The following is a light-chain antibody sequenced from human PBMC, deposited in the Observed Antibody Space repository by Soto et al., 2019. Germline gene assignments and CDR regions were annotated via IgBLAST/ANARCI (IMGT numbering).Light chain of an antibody. J-gene: IGLJ1*01. CDR1: SSDVGGYNY. CDR2: EVS. V-gene: IGLV2-11*01. Sequence: QSALTQPRSVSGSPGQSVTISCTGTSSDVGGYNYVSWYQQYPGKAPKLMIYEVSKRPSRVPDRFSGSKFGNTASLTISGVQAEDEDDYFCCSYAGSPYVFGTGTKLTVL. CDR3: CSYAGSPYV.